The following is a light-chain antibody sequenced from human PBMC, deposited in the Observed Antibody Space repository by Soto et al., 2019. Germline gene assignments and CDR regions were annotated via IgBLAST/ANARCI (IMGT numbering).Light chain of an antibody. V-gene: IGKV2-28*01. CDR1: QSLLHSNGYNY. CDR2: LVS. J-gene: IGKJ1*01. Sequence: DLVMTQSPLSLPVTPGEPASISCRSSQSLLHSNGYNYLDWYLQKPGQSPQLLIYLVSNRASGVPDRFSGSGSCTDFTLKISRVEAEDVGVYYCMQALQTPRTFGQGTKVEVK. CDR3: MQALQTPRT.